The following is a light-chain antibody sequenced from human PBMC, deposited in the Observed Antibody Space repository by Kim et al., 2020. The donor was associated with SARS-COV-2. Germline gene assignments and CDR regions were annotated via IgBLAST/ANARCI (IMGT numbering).Light chain of an antibody. J-gene: IGLJ1*01. CDR1: KLGDKY. Sequence: SYELTQPPSVSVSPGQTASITCSGDKLGDKYACWYQQKPGQSPVLVIYQHSKRPSGIPERFSGSNSGNTATLTISGTQAMDEADYYCQAWDSSTEVFGTGTKVTVL. CDR2: QHS. V-gene: IGLV3-1*01. CDR3: QAWDSSTEV.